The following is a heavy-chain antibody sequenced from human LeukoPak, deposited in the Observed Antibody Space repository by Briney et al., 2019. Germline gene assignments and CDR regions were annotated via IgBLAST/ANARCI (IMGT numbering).Heavy chain of an antibody. Sequence: SETLSLTCAVYGGTFSGYYWSWIRQPPGKGLEWIGEINHSGSTNYNPSLKSRVTISVDTSKNQFSLKLSSVTAADTAVYYCAGGRSKSGSPHYSGEGTLVTASS. CDR1: GGTFSGYY. J-gene: IGHJ4*02. CDR3: AGGRSKSGSPHY. CDR2: INHSGST. D-gene: IGHD3-10*01. V-gene: IGHV4-34*01.